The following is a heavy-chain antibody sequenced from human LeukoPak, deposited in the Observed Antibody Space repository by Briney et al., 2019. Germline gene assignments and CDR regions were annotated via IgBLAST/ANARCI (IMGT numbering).Heavy chain of an antibody. CDR2: IYYSGNT. V-gene: IGHV4-59*01. D-gene: IGHD3-10*02. J-gene: IGHJ4*02. CDR3: ARSTGSTMFIDY. CDR1: GGSISPYH. Sequence: SETLSLTCTVSGGSISPYHWGWIRQPPGKGLEWLGYIYYSGNTEYKPSLKSRVAMSVDTSKNQFSLRLSSVTAADTAVYYCARSTGSTMFIDYWGQGTLVTVSS.